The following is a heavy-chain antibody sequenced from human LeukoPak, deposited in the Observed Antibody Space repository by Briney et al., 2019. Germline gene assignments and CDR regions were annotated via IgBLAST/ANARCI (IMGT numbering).Heavy chain of an antibody. CDR2: ITSSSSYI. CDR1: GFTFTSYS. D-gene: IGHD5-24*01. CDR3: ARRGGDGYNLPDY. Sequence: GGSLRLSCAASGFTFTSYSMNWVRQAPGKGLEWVSSITSSSSYIYYADSVKGRFTIYRDNAKNSLYLQMNSLRAEDTTVYYCARRGGDGYNLPDYWGQGTLVTVSS. J-gene: IGHJ4*02. V-gene: IGHV3-21*01.